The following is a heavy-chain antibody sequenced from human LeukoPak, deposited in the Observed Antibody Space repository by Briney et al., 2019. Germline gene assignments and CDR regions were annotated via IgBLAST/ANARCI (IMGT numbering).Heavy chain of an antibody. CDR2: IKQDGSEE. D-gene: IGHD5-12*01. Sequence: GGSLRLSCAASGFTFSSYAMSWVRQAPGKGLEWVANIKQDGSEEYYVDSVKGRFTISRDNAKNSLYLQMNSLRAEDTAVYYCARVSGYAYYYYYYYMDVWGKGTTVTVSS. CDR1: GFTFSSYA. V-gene: IGHV3-7*01. CDR3: ARVSGYAYYYYYYYMDV. J-gene: IGHJ6*03.